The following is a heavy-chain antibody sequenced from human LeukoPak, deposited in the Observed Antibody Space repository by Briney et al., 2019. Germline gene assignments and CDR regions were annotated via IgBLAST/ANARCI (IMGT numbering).Heavy chain of an antibody. V-gene: IGHV4-39*01. CDR2: IYYSGRT. CDR1: GGSISSSSYY. CDR3: ARQGIVVVPAAMLALDYFDY. Sequence: VKPSETLSITCTVSGGSISSSSYYWGWIRQPPGKGLEWIGSIYYSGRTYYNASLKSRGTISVDTSKNQFSLKMSSVTAADTAVYYCARQGIVVVPAAMLALDYFDYWGQGTLVTVSS. J-gene: IGHJ4*02. D-gene: IGHD2-2*01.